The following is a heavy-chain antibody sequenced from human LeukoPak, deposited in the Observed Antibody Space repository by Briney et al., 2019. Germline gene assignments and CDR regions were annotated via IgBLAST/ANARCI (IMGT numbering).Heavy chain of an antibody. D-gene: IGHD3-22*01. CDR3: ASHYYDIRGYSPFDY. CDR2: IYYSGST. CDR1: GGSISSYY. Sequence: KPSETLSLTCTVSGGSISSYYWSWIRQPPGEGLEWIGYIYYSGSTNYNPSLKSRVTMSVDTSKNQFSLKLSSVTAADTAVYYCASHYYDIRGYSPFDYGGQGTLVTV. J-gene: IGHJ4*02. V-gene: IGHV4-59*01.